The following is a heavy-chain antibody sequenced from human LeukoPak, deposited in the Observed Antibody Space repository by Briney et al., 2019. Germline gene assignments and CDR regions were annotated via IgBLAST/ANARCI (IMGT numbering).Heavy chain of an antibody. CDR1: GFTFSSYS. V-gene: IGHV3-21*01. CDR2: ISSSSSYI. J-gene: IGHJ4*02. D-gene: IGHD4-17*01. Sequence: PGGSLRLSCAASGFTFSSYSMNWVRQAPGKGLEWVSSISSSSSYIYYAGSVKGRFTISRDNAKNSLYLQMNSLRAEDTAVYYCAREGDYGDYWGQGTLVTVSS. CDR3: AREGDYGDY.